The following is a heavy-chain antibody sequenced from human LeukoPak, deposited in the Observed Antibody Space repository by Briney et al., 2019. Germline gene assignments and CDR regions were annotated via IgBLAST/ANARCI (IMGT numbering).Heavy chain of an antibody. Sequence: ASVKVSCKASGYTFTSYDINWVRQATGQGLEWMGWMNPNSGNTSYAQKFQGRVTMTRDMSTSTVYMELSSLRSEDTAVYYCARGDSSDFYYYFDYWGQGTLVTVSS. CDR2: MNPNSGNT. CDR1: GYTFTSYD. J-gene: IGHJ4*02. CDR3: ARGDSSDFYYYFDY. V-gene: IGHV1-8*01. D-gene: IGHD3-22*01.